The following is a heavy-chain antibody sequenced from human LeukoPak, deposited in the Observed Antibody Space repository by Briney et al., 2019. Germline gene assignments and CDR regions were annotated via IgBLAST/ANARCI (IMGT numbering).Heavy chain of an antibody. CDR3: ARAGNWNDFWY. D-gene: IGHD1-20*01. CDR2: IYYSGST. CDR1: GGSISSCGYY. Sequence: PSQTLSLTCTVSGGSISSCGYYWSWIRQHPGKGLEWIGYIYYSGSTYYNPSLKSRVTISVDTSKNQFSLKLSSVTAADTAVHYCARAGNWNDFWYWGQGTLVTVSS. V-gene: IGHV4-31*03. J-gene: IGHJ4*02.